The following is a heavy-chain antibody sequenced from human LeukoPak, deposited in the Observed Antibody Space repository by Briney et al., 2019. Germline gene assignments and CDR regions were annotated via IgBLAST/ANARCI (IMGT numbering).Heavy chain of an antibody. J-gene: IGHJ5*02. CDR3: ARLNGDYPNWFDP. CDR1: GYTFTGYY. CDR2: INPNSGGT. D-gene: IGHD4-17*01. Sequence: ASVKVSSKASGYTFTGYYIHWVRQSPGQGLEWMGWINPNSGGTNYAQKFQGRVTMTRDTSISTAYMELSRLTSDDTAVYYCARLNGDYPNWFDPWGQGTLVTVSS. V-gene: IGHV1-2*02.